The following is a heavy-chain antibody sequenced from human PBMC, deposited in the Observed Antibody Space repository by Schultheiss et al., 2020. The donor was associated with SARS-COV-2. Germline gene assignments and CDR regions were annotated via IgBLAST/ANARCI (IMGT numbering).Heavy chain of an antibody. Sequence: SETLSLTCAVYGGSFSGYYWSWIRQPPGKGLEWIGEINHSGSTNYNPSLKSRVTISVDTSKNQFSLKLSSVTAADTAVYYCARSEWFGELLSVFDYWGQGTLVTVSS. CDR3: ARSEWFGELLSVFDY. J-gene: IGHJ4*02. CDR2: INHSGST. V-gene: IGHV4-34*01. CDR1: GGSFSGYY. D-gene: IGHD3-10*01.